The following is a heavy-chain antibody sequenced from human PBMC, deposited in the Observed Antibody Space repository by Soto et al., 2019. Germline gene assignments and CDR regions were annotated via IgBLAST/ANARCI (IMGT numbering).Heavy chain of an antibody. D-gene: IGHD3-3*01. CDR1: GFTFSNAW. Sequence: GGSLRLSCAASGFTFSNAWMNWVRQAPGKGLEWVGRIKSKTDGGTTDYAAPVKGRFTISRDDSKNTLYLQMNSLKTEDTAVYYCTTDQYYDFWSGYYTHPLDYWGQGTLVTVSS. J-gene: IGHJ4*02. V-gene: IGHV3-15*07. CDR2: IKSKTDGGTT. CDR3: TTDQYYDFWSGYYTHPLDY.